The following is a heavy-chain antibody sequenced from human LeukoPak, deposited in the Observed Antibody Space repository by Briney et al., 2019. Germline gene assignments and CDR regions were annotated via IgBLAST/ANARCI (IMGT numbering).Heavy chain of an antibody. V-gene: IGHV3-33*01. CDR1: GFTFSSYG. Sequence: GGSLRLSCAASGFTFSSYGMHWVRQAPGKGLEWVAVIWYDGSNKYYADSVKGRFTISRDNSKNTLYLQMNSLRAEDTAVYYCARGEYSSSWYRHFQHWGQGTLVTVSS. CDR3: ARGEYSSSWYRHFQH. D-gene: IGHD6-13*01. J-gene: IGHJ1*01. CDR2: IWYDGSNK.